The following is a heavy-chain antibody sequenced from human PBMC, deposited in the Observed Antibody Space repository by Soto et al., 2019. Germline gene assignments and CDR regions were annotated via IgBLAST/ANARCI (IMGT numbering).Heavy chain of an antibody. CDR3: AKEREYLEWLSFVDY. Sequence: GGSLRLSCAASGFTFSSYGMHWVRQAPGKGLEWVAVISYDGSNKYYADSVKGRFTISRDNSKNTLYLQMNSLRAEDTAVYYCAKEREYLEWLSFVDYWGQGTLVTVSS. J-gene: IGHJ4*02. CDR2: ISYDGSNK. CDR1: GFTFSSYG. V-gene: IGHV3-30*18. D-gene: IGHD3-3*01.